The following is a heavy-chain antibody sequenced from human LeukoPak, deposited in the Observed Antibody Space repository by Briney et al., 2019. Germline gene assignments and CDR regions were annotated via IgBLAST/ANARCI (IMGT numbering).Heavy chain of an antibody. J-gene: IGHJ4*02. CDR2: IKSRAYGGTT. Sequence: PGGSLRPSCAASGCTFGNTWMTWGRQAPGKGLEWVGRIKSRAYGGTTDYAAPVKGSFTISRDDSKNTLYLQMNSLKTEDTAVYYCTTHGYYASGSHDYWGQGTLVTVSS. V-gene: IGHV3-15*01. D-gene: IGHD3-10*01. CDR1: GCTFGNTW. CDR3: TTHGYYASGSHDY.